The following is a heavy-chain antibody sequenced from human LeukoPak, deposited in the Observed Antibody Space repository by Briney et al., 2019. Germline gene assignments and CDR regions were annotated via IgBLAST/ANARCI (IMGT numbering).Heavy chain of an antibody. Sequence: PGGSLRLSCAASEFTFSNAWMNWVRQAPGKGLEWVGRIKSKTDGGTTDYAAPVKGRFTISRDDSKNTLYLQMNSLKIEDTAIYYCTTEGDRGFSSRWYNGVDAFDIWGQGTMVTVSS. CDR1: EFTFSNAW. V-gene: IGHV3-15*01. D-gene: IGHD6-13*01. CDR2: IKSKTDGGTT. CDR3: TTEGDRGFSSRWYNGVDAFDI. J-gene: IGHJ3*02.